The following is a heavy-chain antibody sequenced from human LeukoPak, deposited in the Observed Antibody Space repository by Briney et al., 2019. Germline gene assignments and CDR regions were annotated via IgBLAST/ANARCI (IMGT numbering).Heavy chain of an antibody. Sequence: YWMSWVRQAPGKGLEWVANIKQDGSEKYYVDSVKGRFTISRDNAKNSLYLQMNSLRAEDTAVYYCAREEGIAAAAYIDYWGQGTLVTVSS. J-gene: IGHJ4*02. V-gene: IGHV3-7*01. CDR1: YW. CDR3: AREEGIAAAAYIDY. D-gene: IGHD6-13*01. CDR2: IKQDGSEK.